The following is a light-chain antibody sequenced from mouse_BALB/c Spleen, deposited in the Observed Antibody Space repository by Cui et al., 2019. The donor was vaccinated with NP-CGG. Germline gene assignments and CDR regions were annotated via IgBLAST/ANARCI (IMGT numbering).Light chain of an antibody. V-gene: IGLV1*01. J-gene: IGLJ1*01. CDR1: TGAVTTSNY. CDR2: GTN. CDR3: ALWYSNHWV. Sequence: QALVTPESALTTSPGETVTLTCRSSTGAVTTSNYANWVQEKPDHLFTGLIGGTNNRAPGVPPRFSGSLIGDKAALTITGAQTEDEAIYFCALWYSNHWVFGGGTKLTVL.